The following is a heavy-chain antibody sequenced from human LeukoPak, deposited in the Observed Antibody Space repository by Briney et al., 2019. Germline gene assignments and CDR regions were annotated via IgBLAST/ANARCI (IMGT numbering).Heavy chain of an antibody. CDR2: ISAYNGNT. CDR3: AREGSGWYDLIDY. Sequence: ASVKVSCKASGGTFSSYAISWVRQAPGQGLEWMGWISAYNGNTNHAQKLQGRVTMTTDTSTSTAYMELRSLRSDDTAVYYCAREGSGWYDLIDYWGQGTLVTVSS. V-gene: IGHV1-18*01. CDR1: GGTFSSYA. D-gene: IGHD6-19*01. J-gene: IGHJ4*02.